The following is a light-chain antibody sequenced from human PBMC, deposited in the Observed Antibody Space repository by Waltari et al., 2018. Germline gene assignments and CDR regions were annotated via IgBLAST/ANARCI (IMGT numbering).Light chain of an antibody. J-gene: IGLJ2*01. V-gene: IGLV2-14*01. CDR2: EVS. CDR3: SSYTSSSTLVV. Sequence: QSALTQPASVSGSPGQPITISCTGPSSDVGGYNYVSWYQQHPGKAPKLMIYEVSNRPSGVSNRFSGSKSGNTASLTISGLQAEDEADYYCSSYTSSSTLVVFGGGTKLTVL. CDR1: SSDVGGYNY.